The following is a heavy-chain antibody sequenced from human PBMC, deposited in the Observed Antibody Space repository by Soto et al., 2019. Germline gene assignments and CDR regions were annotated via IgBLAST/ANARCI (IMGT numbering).Heavy chain of an antibody. CDR2: IIPIFGTA. V-gene: IGHV1-69*06. J-gene: IGHJ4*02. CDR3: ARSRYCSGGSCWLSY. Sequence: WALVKVSCKASGGTFSSYAISWVRQAPGQGLEWMGGIIPIFGTANYAQKFQGRVTITADKSTSTAYMELSSLRSEDTAVYYCARSRYCSGGSCWLSYWGQGTLVTVSS. D-gene: IGHD2-15*01. CDR1: GGTFSSYA.